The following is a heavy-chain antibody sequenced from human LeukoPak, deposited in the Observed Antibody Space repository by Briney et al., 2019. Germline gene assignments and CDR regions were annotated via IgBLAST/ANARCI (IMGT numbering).Heavy chain of an antibody. V-gene: IGHV3-21*01. CDR3: ARDASGSSIGLIDF. J-gene: IGHJ4*02. D-gene: IGHD1-26*01. Sequence: PGGSLRLSCAASEFTLRSYSMHWVRQAPGKGLEWVSYISTSSTYIYYADLVRGRFSISRDNAKNSLYLHMNSLKADDTAVYYCARDASGSSIGLIDFWGQGTLLTVSS. CDR2: ISTSSTYI. CDR1: EFTLRSYS.